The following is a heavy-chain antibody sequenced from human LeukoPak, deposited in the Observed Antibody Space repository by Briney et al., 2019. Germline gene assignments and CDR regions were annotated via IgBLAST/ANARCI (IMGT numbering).Heavy chain of an antibody. V-gene: IGHV4-59*01. CDR1: GGSISSYY. Sequence: SETLSLTCTVAGGSISSYYWSWIRQPPGKGLEWIGYIYYSGSTNYNPSLKSRVTISVDTSKNQIYTAVYYCARDGVWYGELAYYYMDVWGKGTTVTVSS. D-gene: IGHD3-10*01. CDR2: IYYSGST. J-gene: IGHJ6*03. CDR3: AYYYMDV.